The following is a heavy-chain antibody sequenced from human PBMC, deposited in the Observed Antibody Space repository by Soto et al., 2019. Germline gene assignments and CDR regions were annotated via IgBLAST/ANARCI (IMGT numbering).Heavy chain of an antibody. D-gene: IGHD3-3*01. V-gene: IGHV4-31*03. CDR1: GGSISNGGYY. CDR2: IYYSGST. Sequence: SETLSLTCTVSGGSISNGGYYWTWIRQHPGKGLEWIGYIYYSGSTYYNPSLKSRVTISVDTSKNQFSLKLTSVTAADTAVYYCARDVTDFWSGHEGMDVWGQGTTVTV. J-gene: IGHJ6*02. CDR3: ARDVTDFWSGHEGMDV.